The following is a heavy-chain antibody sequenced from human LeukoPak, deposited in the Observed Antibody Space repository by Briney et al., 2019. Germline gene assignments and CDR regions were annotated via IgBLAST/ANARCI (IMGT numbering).Heavy chain of an antibody. Sequence: ASVKVSCKASGYTFTGYYMHWVRQAPGQGLEWMGWINPNSGGTNYAQKFQGRVTMTRDTSISTAYMELSRLRSDDTAVYYCAREPYYCGGDCYYDYWGQGTLVTVSS. J-gene: IGHJ4*02. D-gene: IGHD2-21*02. V-gene: IGHV1-2*02. CDR3: AREPYYCGGDCYYDY. CDR2: INPNSGGT. CDR1: GYTFTGYY.